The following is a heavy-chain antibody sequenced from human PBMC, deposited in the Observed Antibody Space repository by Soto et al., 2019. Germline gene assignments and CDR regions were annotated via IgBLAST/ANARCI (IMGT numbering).Heavy chain of an antibody. CDR3: ARRIGVAGSEPLTAAFDI. D-gene: IGHD6-19*01. V-gene: IGHV4-59*08. J-gene: IGHJ3*02. CDR2: IYYIGST. Sequence: SETLSLTWTVSDGSISGYYWSWIRQPPGKGLEWIGYIYYIGSTNYNPSLKRRVTISVDTSKTQFSLKLSSVTAADTAVFYFARRIGVAGSEPLTAAFDIWGQGTMVTVS. CDR1: DGSISGYY.